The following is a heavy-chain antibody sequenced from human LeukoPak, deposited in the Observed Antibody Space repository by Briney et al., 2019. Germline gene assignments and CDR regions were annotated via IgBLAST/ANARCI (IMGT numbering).Heavy chain of an antibody. Sequence: PGGSLRLSCAASGFSFSSHGMSWVRQAPGKGLEWVSGIIGGAGGTDYGDSGKGRFTISRDKAKNTLYLQMNSLRAEDTAVYYCAHGSMYQLDYWGQGTLVTVSS. J-gene: IGHJ4*02. CDR3: AHGSMYQLDY. V-gene: IGHV3-23*01. CDR2: IIGGAGGT. CDR1: GFSFSSHG. D-gene: IGHD2-2*01.